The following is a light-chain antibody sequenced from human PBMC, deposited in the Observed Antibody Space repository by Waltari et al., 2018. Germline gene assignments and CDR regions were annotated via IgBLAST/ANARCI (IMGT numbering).Light chain of an antibody. CDR3: STWDDSLNGVM. V-gene: IGLV1-44*01. J-gene: IGLJ3*02. CDR1: SSNIGSHT. CDR2: TNN. Sequence: QSVLTQPPSASGTPGQGVTISCSGSSSNIGSHTVTWYQQLPGTAPNRLIHTNNQRPQGVPGRFTVTKSGTSGSRSIRWLQAEYEADYDCSTWDDSLNGVMFGGGTKLTVL.